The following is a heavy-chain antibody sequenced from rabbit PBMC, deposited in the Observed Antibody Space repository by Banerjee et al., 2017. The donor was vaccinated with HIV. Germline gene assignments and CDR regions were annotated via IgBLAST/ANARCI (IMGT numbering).Heavy chain of an antibody. CDR1: GFDLSSYYY. V-gene: IGHV1S43*01. Sequence: QEQLVESGGGLVQPEGSLTLTCTASGFDLSSYYYMCWVRQAPGKGLEWIGCIVTGSSGSTYYASWAKGRFTISRSTSLNTVDLKMTSLTAADTATYFCATGYSSAFNLWGQGTLVTVS. J-gene: IGHJ4*01. CDR3: ATGYSSAFNL. CDR2: IVTGSSGST. D-gene: IGHD4-1*01.